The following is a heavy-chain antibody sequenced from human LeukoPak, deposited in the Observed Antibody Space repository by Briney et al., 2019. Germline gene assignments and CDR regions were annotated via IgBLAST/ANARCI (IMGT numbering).Heavy chain of an antibody. J-gene: IGHJ4*02. CDR3: AKAREYYGSGTCDY. CDR2: ISYDGSNK. Sequence: GTSLRLSCAASGFTFSTYGMHWVRQAPGKGLEWVAVISYDGSNKYYADSVKGRFTISRDNSENSLFLQMSSLRAEDTAVYYCAKAREYYGSGTCDYWGQGTLVTVSS. V-gene: IGHV3-30*18. CDR1: GFTFSTYG. D-gene: IGHD3-10*01.